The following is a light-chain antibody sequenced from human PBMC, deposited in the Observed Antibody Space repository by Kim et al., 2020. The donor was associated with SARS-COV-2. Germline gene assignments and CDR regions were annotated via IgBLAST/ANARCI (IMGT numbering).Light chain of an antibody. CDR3: NSRDRNANVV. V-gene: IGLV3-19*01. J-gene: IGLJ2*01. Sequence: SSELTQDPAVSVALGQTVRITCQGDSLRRYYATWYQQKPGQAPILVIYGKNNRPSGIPDRFSGSSSGNTASLTITGTQAGDEADYSCNSRDRNANVVFGG. CDR2: GKN. CDR1: SLRRYY.